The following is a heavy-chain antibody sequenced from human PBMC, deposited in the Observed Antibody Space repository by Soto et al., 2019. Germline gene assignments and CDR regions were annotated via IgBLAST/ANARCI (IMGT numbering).Heavy chain of an antibody. CDR3: ARGRIGYYGRRYEDS. J-gene: IGHJ4*02. V-gene: IGHV4-39*07. Sequence: SETLSLTCTVSGGSISSSSYYWGWIRQPPGKGLEWIGSIYYSGSTYYNPSLKSRVTISVDTSKNQFSLKLSSVTAADTAIYYCARGRIGYYGRRYEDSWGQGTPVTVSS. CDR2: IYYSGST. CDR1: GGSISSSSYY. D-gene: IGHD1-26*01.